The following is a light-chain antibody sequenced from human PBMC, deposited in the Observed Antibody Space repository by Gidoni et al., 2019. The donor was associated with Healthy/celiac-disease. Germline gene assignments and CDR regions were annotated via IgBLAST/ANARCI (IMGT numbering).Light chain of an antibody. CDR2: DNN. J-gene: IGLJ3*02. V-gene: IGLV1-51*01. CDR1: SSNIGNNY. CDR3: GTWDSSLSAGV. Sequence: QSVLTQPPSVSAAPGQKGTISCSGCSSNIGNNYVSWYQQLPGTAPNLLIYDNNKRPSGIPDRFSGSKSGTSATLGITGLQTGDEADYYCGTWDSSLSAGVFGGGTKLTVL.